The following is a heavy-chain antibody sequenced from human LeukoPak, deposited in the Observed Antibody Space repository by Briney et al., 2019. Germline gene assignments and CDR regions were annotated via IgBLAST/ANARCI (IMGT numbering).Heavy chain of an antibody. CDR2: ISSSSSYI. Sequence: GGSLRLSCAVSGFTFSSYSMNWVRQAPGKGLEWVSSISSSSSYIYYADSVKGRFTISRDNAKNSLYLQMNSLRAEDTAVYYCARELGLRFLEWSPSSYGMDVWGQGTTVTVSS. V-gene: IGHV3-21*01. CDR3: ARELGLRFLEWSPSSYGMDV. CDR1: GFTFSSYS. D-gene: IGHD3-3*01. J-gene: IGHJ6*02.